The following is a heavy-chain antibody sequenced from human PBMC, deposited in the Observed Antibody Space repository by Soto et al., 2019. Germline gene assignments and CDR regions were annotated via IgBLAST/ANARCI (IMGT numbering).Heavy chain of an antibody. CDR2: IDPSDSYT. CDR3: ATSGSLYYYYGMDV. J-gene: IGHJ6*02. D-gene: IGHD1-26*01. CDR1: GYSFASYW. V-gene: IGHV5-10-1*01. Sequence: VESLQISCKGSGYSFASYWVSWVRQMPGKGLEWMGRIDPSDSYTIYSPSFQGHVTISADKSISTAYLQWSSLKASDTAMYYCATSGSLYYYYGMDVWGQGTTVTVSS.